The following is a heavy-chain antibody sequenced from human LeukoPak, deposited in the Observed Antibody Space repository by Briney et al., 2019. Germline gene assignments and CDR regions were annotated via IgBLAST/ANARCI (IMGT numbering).Heavy chain of an antibody. CDR3: AKDRHSSGYFSSPPLDY. D-gene: IGHD3-22*01. Sequence: PGGSLRLSCAASGFTFSSYAMSWVRQAPGKGLEWVSAISGSGGSTYYADSVKGRFTISRDNSKNTLYLRMNSLRAEDTAVCYCAKDRHSSGYFSSPPLDYWGQGTLVTVSS. CDR2: ISGSGGST. CDR1: GFTFSSYA. J-gene: IGHJ4*02. V-gene: IGHV3-23*01.